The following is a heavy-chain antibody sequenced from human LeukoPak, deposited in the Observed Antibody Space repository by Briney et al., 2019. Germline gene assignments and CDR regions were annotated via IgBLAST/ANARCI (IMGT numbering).Heavy chain of an antibody. V-gene: IGHV4-39*07. J-gene: IGHJ4*02. CDR3: ARGRTTYSSGSLLADY. CDR1: GGSISSTSYC. Sequence: SSETLSLTCTVSGGSISSTSYCWVWIRQPPGKGLEWIGTISYSGSTYYNPSLKSRVTISLDTSKNQFSLKLSSVTAADTAPYYGARGRTTYSSGSLLADYWGQGTLVTVSS. CDR2: ISYSGST. D-gene: IGHD6-25*01.